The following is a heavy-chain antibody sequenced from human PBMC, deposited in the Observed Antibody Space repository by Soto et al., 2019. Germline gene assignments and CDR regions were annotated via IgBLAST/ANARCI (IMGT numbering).Heavy chain of an antibody. CDR3: ARRCSGGSCYGAFDI. D-gene: IGHD2-15*01. J-gene: IGHJ3*02. CDR1: GYSFTSYW. Sequence: GESLKISCKGSGYSFTSYWIGWVRQMPGKGLEWMGIIYPGDSDTRYSPSFQGQVTISADKSISTAYLQWSSLKASDTAVYYCARRCSGGSCYGAFDIWGQGTMVTVSS. V-gene: IGHV5-51*01. CDR2: IYPGDSDT.